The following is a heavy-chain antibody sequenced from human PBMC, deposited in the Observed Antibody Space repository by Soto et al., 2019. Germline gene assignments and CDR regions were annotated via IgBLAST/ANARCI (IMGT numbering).Heavy chain of an antibody. CDR3: AKDGGEWLLLNWYSDL. CDR1: GFTFSSYG. V-gene: IGHV3-30*18. D-gene: IGHD6-19*01. Sequence: QVQLVESGGGVVQPGRSLRLSCAASGFTFSSYGMHWVRQAPGKGLEWVAVISYDGRNKNYADSVKGRFTISREYLQMTNLRVENTALYYCAKDGGEWLLLNWYSDLWGRGTLVTVSS. CDR2: ISYDGRNK. J-gene: IGHJ2*01.